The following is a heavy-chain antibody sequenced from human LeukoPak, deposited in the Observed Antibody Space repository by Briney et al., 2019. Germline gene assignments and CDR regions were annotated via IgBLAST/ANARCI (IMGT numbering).Heavy chain of an antibody. CDR1: GFTFSNYA. V-gene: IGHV3-23*01. J-gene: IGHJ4*02. CDR2: ISGSGDST. CDR3: AKGGKWDVTPFDY. D-gene: IGHD1-26*01. Sequence: GGSLRLSCAASGFTFSNYALSWVRQAPGKGLEWVSTISGSGDSTYYADSVKGRFTISRDNSKNTLYLQVNSLRAEDTAVYYCAKGGKWDVTPFDYWGQGTLVTVSS.